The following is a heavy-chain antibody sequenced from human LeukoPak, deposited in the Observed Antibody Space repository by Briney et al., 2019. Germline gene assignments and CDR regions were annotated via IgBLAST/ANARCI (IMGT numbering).Heavy chain of an antibody. CDR2: IKRKTDGGTT. Sequence: GGSLRLSCAASGFTFSNAWMSWVRQAPGKGLEWVGRIKRKTDGGTTDYAAPVKGRFTISRDDSKNTLYLQMNSLNIEDTAVYYCTITVATSINYWGQGTLVTVSS. V-gene: IGHV3-15*01. CDR3: TITVATSINY. CDR1: GFTFSNAW. J-gene: IGHJ4*02. D-gene: IGHD5-12*01.